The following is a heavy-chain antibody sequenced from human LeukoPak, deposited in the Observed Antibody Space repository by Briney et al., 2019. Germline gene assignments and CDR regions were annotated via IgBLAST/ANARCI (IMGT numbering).Heavy chain of an antibody. CDR1: GGSFSGYY. Sequence: PSETLSLTCAVYGGSFSGYYWSWIRQPPGKGLEWIGEINHSGSTNYNPSPKSRVTISVDTSKNQFSLKLSSVTAADTAVYHCGIFGVPMGFDYWGQGTLVTVSS. D-gene: IGHD3-3*01. CDR2: INHSGST. V-gene: IGHV4-34*01. CDR3: GIFGVPMGFDY. J-gene: IGHJ4*02.